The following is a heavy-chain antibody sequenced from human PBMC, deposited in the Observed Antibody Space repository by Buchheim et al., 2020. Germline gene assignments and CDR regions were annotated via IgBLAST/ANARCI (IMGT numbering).Heavy chain of an antibody. V-gene: IGHV3-48*02. CDR3: ARDNWYYFDY. CDR2: ISSSTTTI. CDR1: GFTFSSYA. J-gene: IGHJ4*02. Sequence: EIQLVESGGDLVQPGGSLRLSCAASGFTFSSYAMNWVRQGPGKGLEWIAYISSSTTTIYYADSVEGRFTVSRDNDRNSLYLQMDSLRDEDTAVYYCARDNWYYFDYWGQGTL. D-gene: IGHD1-1*01.